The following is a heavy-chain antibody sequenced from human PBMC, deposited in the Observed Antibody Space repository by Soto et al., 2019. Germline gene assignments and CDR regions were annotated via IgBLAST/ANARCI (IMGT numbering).Heavy chain of an antibody. D-gene: IGHD2-2*02. CDR2: ISASGAGT. V-gene: IGHV3-23*01. CDR1: GFTFSTYA. CDR3: AKPGRGQLLYIDY. J-gene: IGHJ4*02. Sequence: EVQLLESGGDLVQPGGSLRLSCAASGFTFSTYAMTWVRQAPGKGLEWVASISASGAGTYHADSVKGRFTISRDNSKKTVYLQLTSLRADDTAIYYCAKPGRGQLLYIDYWGQGALVTVSS.